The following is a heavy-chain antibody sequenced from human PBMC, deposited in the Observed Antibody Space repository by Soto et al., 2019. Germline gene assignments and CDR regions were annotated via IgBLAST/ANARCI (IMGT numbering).Heavy chain of an antibody. Sequence: QVQLVESGGGVVQPGRSRRVSCAASGFTFIDYGINWVRQAPGKGLEWVALISYDGNNREYGDSVKGRFTISRDNSKNTLYLQMNSLRVEDTAVYYCTFGDNSFDYWGQGTLVTVSS. V-gene: IGHV3-30*03. CDR1: GFTFIDYG. CDR2: ISYDGNNR. CDR3: TFGDNSFDY. J-gene: IGHJ4*02. D-gene: IGHD1-20*01.